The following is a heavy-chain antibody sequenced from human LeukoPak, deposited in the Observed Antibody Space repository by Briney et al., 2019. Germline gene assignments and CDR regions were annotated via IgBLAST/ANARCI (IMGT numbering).Heavy chain of an antibody. V-gene: IGHV4-59*01. CDR2: IYYSGST. Sequence: SETLSLTCAVYGGSFSGYYWSWIRQPPVKGLEWIGYIYYSGSTNYNPSLKSRVTISVDTSKNQFSLKLSSVTAADTAVYYCARKGICYFDYWGQGTLVTVSS. J-gene: IGHJ4*02. CDR1: GGSFSGYY. D-gene: IGHD6-13*01. CDR3: ARKGICYFDY.